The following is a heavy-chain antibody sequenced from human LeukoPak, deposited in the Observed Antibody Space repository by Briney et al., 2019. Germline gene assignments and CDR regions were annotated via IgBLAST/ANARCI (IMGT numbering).Heavy chain of an antibody. CDR3: ARGVYNDAFDI. J-gene: IGHJ3*02. V-gene: IGHV3-11*04. CDR2: ISSGGTTI. D-gene: IGHD1-1*01. Sequence: GGSLRLSCAASEITVSSSYMSWVRQTPGKGLEWVSYISSGGTTIYYADSVKGRFTISRDNAKNSLYLQMNSLRAEDTAVYYCARGVYNDAFDIWGQGTTVTVSS. CDR1: EITVSSSY.